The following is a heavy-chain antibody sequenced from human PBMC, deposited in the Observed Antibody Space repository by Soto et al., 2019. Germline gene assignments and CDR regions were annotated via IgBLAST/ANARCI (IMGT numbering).Heavy chain of an antibody. V-gene: IGHV3-30*18. CDR3: AKAYLWGSGLRPYYGMDV. D-gene: IGHD3-10*01. J-gene: IGHJ6*02. CDR1: GFTFSSYG. CDR2: ISYDGSNK. Sequence: VQLVESGGGVVQPGRSLRLSCAASGFTFSSYGMHWVRQAPGKGLEWVAVISYDGSNKYYADSVKGRFTISRDNSKNTLYLQMNSLRAEDTAVYYCAKAYLWGSGLRPYYGMDVWGQGTTVTVSS.